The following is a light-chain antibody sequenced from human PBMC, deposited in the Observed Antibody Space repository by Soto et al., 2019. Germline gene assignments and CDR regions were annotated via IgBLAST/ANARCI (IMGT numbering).Light chain of an antibody. CDR1: SSDVGTYNL. J-gene: IGLJ2*01. CDR3: CSYGRSPTFVE. Sequence: QSALTQPASVSGSPGQSITISCTGTSSDVGTYNLVSWYQQHPGTAPKLIIYDATNRPSGVSDRFSGSKSGNTASLTISGLQAEDAADYYCCSYGRSPTFVEFGGGTKLTVL. CDR2: DAT. V-gene: IGLV2-23*01.